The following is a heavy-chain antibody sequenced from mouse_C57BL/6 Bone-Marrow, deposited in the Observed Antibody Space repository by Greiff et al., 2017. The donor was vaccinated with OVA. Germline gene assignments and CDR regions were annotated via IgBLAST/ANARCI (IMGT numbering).Heavy chain of an antibody. CDR3: ASSDDYDLYYCDY. D-gene: IGHD2-4*01. V-gene: IGHV1-59*01. CDR2: IDPSDSYT. CDR1: GYTFTSYW. J-gene: IGHJ2*01. Sequence: QVQLQQPGAELVRPGTSVTLSCKASGYTFTSYWMHWVKQRPGQGLEWIGVIDPSDSYTNYNQKFKGKATLTVDTSSSTAYMQLRSLTSEDSAVXDYASSDDYDLYYCDYWGQGTTLTVSS.